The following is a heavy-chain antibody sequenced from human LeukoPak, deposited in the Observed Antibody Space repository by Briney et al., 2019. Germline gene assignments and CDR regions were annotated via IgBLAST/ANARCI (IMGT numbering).Heavy chain of an antibody. V-gene: IGHV1-18*01. J-gene: IGHJ6*03. D-gene: IGHD6-6*01. Sequence: ASVKVSCKASGYTFTSYGISWVRQAPGQGLEWMGWISAYNGNTNYAQKLQGRVTMTTDTSTSTAYMELRSLRSDDTAVYYCAREGDSSSGYYYYYIDVWGKGTTVTVSS. CDR2: ISAYNGNT. CDR3: AREGDSSSGYYYYYIDV. CDR1: GYTFTSYG.